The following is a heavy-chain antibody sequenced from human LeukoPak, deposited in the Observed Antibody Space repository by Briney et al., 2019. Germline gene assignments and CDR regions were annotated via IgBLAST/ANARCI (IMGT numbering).Heavy chain of an antibody. CDR1: GFIFSSYA. D-gene: IGHD6-19*01. CDR2: ISYDGSNK. V-gene: IGHV3-30*04. CDR3: AREIAVAGDIDY. Sequence: GGSLRLSCAASGFIFSSYAMHWVRQAPGKGLEWVAVISYDGSNKYYADSVKGRFTISRDNSKNTLYLQMNSLRAEDTAVYYCAREIAVAGDIDYWGQGTLVTVSS. J-gene: IGHJ4*02.